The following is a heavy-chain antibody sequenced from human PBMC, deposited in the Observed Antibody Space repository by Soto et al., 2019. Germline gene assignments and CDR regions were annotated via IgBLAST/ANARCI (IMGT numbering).Heavy chain of an antibody. J-gene: IGHJ4*02. CDR2: ISAYNGNT. Sequence: ASVKVSCKASGYTFTSYGISWVRQAPGQGLEWMGWISAYNGNTNYAQKLQGRVTMTTDTSTSTAYMELRSLRSDDTAVYYCARAGEGYSSGWYPGYWGQGTLVTVSS. V-gene: IGHV1-18*01. CDR3: ARAGEGYSSGWYPGY. D-gene: IGHD6-19*01. CDR1: GYTFTSYG.